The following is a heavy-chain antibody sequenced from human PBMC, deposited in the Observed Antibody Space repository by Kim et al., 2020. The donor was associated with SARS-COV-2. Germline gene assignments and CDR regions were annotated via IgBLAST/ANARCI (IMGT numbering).Heavy chain of an antibody. D-gene: IGHD3-22*01. CDR2: INPSGGST. J-gene: IGHJ3*02. V-gene: IGHV1-46*01. Sequence: ASVKVSCKASGYTFTSYYMHWVRQAPGQGLEWMGIINPSGGSTSYAQKFQGRVTMTRDTSTSTVYMELSSLRSEDTAVYYCARALRDNSDRRAYWSQDAFDIWGQGTMVTVSS. CDR3: ARALRDNSDRRAYWSQDAFDI. CDR1: GYTFTSYY.